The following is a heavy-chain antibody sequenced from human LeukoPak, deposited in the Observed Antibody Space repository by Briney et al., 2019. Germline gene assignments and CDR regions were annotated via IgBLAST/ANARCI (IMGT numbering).Heavy chain of an antibody. CDR3: ARAIIYYYGSYYFDY. D-gene: IGHD3-22*01. Sequence: SETLSLTCAVSGGSISSGGYSWSWIRQPPGKGLEWIGYIYHSGSTYYNPSLESRVTISVDRSKNQFSLKLSSVTAADTAVYYCARAIIYYYGSYYFDYWGQGTLVTVSS. V-gene: IGHV4-30-2*01. CDR1: GGSISSGGYS. J-gene: IGHJ4*02. CDR2: IYHSGST.